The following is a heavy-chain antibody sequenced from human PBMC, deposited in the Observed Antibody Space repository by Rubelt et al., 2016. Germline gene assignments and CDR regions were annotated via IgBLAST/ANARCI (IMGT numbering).Heavy chain of an antibody. CDR1: GFTFSNYW. V-gene: IGHV3-74*01. Sequence: GGGLVKPGGSLRLSCAASGFTFSNYWMHWVRQAPGKGLVWVSRINSDGSSTSYADSVKGRFTISRDNAKNTLYLQMNSLRAEDTAVYYCARDNTMGRFDPWGQGTLVTVSS. CDR2: INSDGSST. CDR3: ARDNTMGRFDP. J-gene: IGHJ5*02. D-gene: IGHD5-24*01.